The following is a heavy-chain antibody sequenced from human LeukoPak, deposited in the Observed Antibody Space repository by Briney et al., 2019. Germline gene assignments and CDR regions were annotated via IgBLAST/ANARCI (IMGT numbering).Heavy chain of an antibody. V-gene: IGHV1-8*03. CDR1: GYTFTSYD. CDR2: MNPNSGNT. CDR3: AKDGLMGSSPGPY. Sequence: GASVKVSCKASGYTFTSYDINWVRQATGQGLEWMGWMNPNSGNTGYAQKFQGRVTITRNTSISTAYMELSSLRAEDTAVYYCAKDGLMGSSPGPYWGQGTLVTVSS. J-gene: IGHJ4*02. D-gene: IGHD6-6*01.